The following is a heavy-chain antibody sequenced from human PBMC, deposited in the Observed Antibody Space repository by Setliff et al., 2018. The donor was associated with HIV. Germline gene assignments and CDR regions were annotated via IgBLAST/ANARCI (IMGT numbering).Heavy chain of an antibody. CDR1: GGSISSTNHY. Sequence: PSETLSLTCTVSGGSISSTNHYWGWIRQPPGKGLEWIGNIYYFGITNYNPSLKSRVTISVDTSKNQFSLKLTSVTAPDTAVYFCARGLLYGTQGHFDYWGQGTLVTVSS. V-gene: IGHV4-39*01. J-gene: IGHJ4*02. CDR3: ARGLLYGTQGHFDY. CDR2: IYYFGIT. D-gene: IGHD4-17*01.